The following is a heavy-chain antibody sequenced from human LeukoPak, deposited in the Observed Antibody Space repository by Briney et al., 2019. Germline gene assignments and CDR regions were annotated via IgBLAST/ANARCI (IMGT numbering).Heavy chain of an antibody. CDR2: INPSGGST. CDR3: ARDSAHYYDSSGRRKNWFDP. Sequence: GASVKVSCKASGYTFTSYYMHWVRQAPGQGLEWMGIINPSGGSTSYAQKFQGRVTMTRDRSTSTVYMELSSLRSEDTAVYYCARDSAHYYDSSGRRKNWFDPWGQGTLVTVSS. D-gene: IGHD3-22*01. V-gene: IGHV1-46*03. CDR1: GYTFTSYY. J-gene: IGHJ5*02.